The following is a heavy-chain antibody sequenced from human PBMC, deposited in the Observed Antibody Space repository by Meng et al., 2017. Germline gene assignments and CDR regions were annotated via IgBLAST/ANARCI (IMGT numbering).Heavy chain of an antibody. CDR2: ISGSGGST. J-gene: IGHJ1*01. Sequence: GESLKISCAASGFTFSSYAMSWVRQAPGKGLEWVSAISGSGGSTYYADSVKGRFTISRDNSKNTLYLQMNSLRAEDTAVYYCATSSEQQLVGDFQHWGQGTLVTVSS. V-gene: IGHV3-23*01. CDR3: ATSSEQQLVGDFQH. D-gene: IGHD6-13*01. CDR1: GFTFSSYA.